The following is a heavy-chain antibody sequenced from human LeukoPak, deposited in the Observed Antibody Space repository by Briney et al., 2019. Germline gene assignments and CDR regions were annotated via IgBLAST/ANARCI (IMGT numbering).Heavy chain of an antibody. Sequence: GASVKVSCKVSGRPLIELPIQWVRQAPGKGLEWMGGFDPEDGETIYAQKFQGRVTMTEDTSTDTAYMELSSLRSEDTAVYYCATMEEIVGFGIWGQGTMVTVSS. J-gene: IGHJ3*02. D-gene: IGHD3-10*01. CDR1: GRPLIELP. CDR3: ATMEEIVGFGI. V-gene: IGHV1-24*01. CDR2: FDPEDGET.